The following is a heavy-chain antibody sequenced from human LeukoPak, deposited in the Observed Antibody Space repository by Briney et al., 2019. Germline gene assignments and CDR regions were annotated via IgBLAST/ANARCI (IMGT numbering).Heavy chain of an antibody. Sequence: PGGTLRLSCAASGFTFSSYAMSWVRQAPGKGLEWVSAISGSGGSTYYADSVKGRFTISRDNSKNTLYLQMNSLRAEDTAVYYCATFYGYFVTMYYFDYWGQGTLVTVSS. CDR2: ISGSGGST. CDR1: GFTFSSYA. D-gene: IGHD5-18*01. CDR3: ATFYGYFVTMYYFDY. V-gene: IGHV3-23*01. J-gene: IGHJ4*02.